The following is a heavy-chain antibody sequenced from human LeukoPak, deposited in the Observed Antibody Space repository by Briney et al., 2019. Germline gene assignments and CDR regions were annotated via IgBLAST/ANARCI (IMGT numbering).Heavy chain of an antibody. CDR1: GGTFSSYA. Sequence: ASVKVSCKASGGTFSSYAISWVRQAPGQGLEWMGGIIPIFGTANYAQKFQGRVTITADKSTSTAYMELSSLRSEDTAVYYCARGNSRVPAATPEEAGAGTLLYYYYGMDVWGKGTTVTVSS. D-gene: IGHD2-2*01. CDR2: IIPIFGTA. CDR3: ARGNSRVPAATPEEAGAGTLLYYYYGMDV. V-gene: IGHV1-69*06. J-gene: IGHJ6*04.